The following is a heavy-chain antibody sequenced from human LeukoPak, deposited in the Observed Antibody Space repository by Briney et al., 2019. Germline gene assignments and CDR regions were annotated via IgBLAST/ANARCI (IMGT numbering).Heavy chain of an antibody. J-gene: IGHJ2*01. CDR1: GFTFSSYA. D-gene: IGHD1-26*01. V-gene: IGHV3-23*01. Sequence: GGSLRLSCAASGFTFSSYAMSWVRQAPGKGLEWVSAISGSGVGTYYAGSVKGRFTISRDNAKNSLYLQMNSLRDEDTAVYHCARRDTPRERYSGSLWYFDLWGRGTLVTVSS. CDR3: ARRDTPRERYSGSLWYFDL. CDR2: ISGSGVGT.